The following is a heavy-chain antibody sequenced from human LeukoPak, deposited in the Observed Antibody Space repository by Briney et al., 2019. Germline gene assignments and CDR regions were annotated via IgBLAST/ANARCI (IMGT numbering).Heavy chain of an antibody. CDR3: AREGLTVATDAFDI. CDR1: GFTFSSYA. CDR2: ISYDGSNK. D-gene: IGHD5-12*01. V-gene: IGHV3-30-3*01. Sequence: PGGSLRLSCAASGFTFSSYAMHWVRQAPGKGLEWVAVISYDGSNKYYADSVKGRFTISRDNSKNTLYLQMNSLRAEDTAVYYCAREGLTVATDAFDIWGQGTMVTVSS. J-gene: IGHJ3*02.